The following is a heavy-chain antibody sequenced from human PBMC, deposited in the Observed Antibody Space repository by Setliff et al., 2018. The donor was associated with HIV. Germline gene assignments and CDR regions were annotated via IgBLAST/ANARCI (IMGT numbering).Heavy chain of an antibody. CDR1: GDSISSGGYY. D-gene: IGHD3-10*01. J-gene: IGHJ4*02. CDR3: ARIIRGVYFYDGTGYYYFDD. V-gene: IGHV4-31*03. CDR2: IYYSGNT. Sequence: PSETLSLTCTVSGDSISSGGYYWSWIRQHSGKGLEWIGYIYYSGNTYYNPSLKRRVTMSVDTSKNQFSLKLTSVTAADTAVYYCARIIRGVYFYDGTGYYYFDDWGQGALVTVSS.